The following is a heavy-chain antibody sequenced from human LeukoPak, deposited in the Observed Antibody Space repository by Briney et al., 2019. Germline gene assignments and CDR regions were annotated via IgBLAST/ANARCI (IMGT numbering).Heavy chain of an antibody. V-gene: IGHV3-48*01. Sequence: GESLRLSCIASGFTFSSYNMSWVRQAPGKGLEWVSYISSGSSSMYYADSVKGRFTISRDNAKNSLDLQMNSLSAEDTAVYYCARVVVVTRNHYYYNMDVWGQGTTVTVSS. CDR2: ISSGSSSM. CDR1: GFTFSSYN. J-gene: IGHJ6*02. CDR3: ARVVVVTRNHYYYNMDV. D-gene: IGHD2-21*02.